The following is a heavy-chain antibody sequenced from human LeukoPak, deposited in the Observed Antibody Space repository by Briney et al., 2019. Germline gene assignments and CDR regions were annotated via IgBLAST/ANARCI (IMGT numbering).Heavy chain of an antibody. CDR2: ISESGDTT. D-gene: IGHD3-22*01. V-gene: IGHV3-23*01. CDR3: AKGGYYYDSSGYYLN. CDR1: GFTFSSYS. J-gene: IGHJ4*02. Sequence: QSGGSLRLSCAASGFTFSSYSMNWVRQAPGKGLKWVSVISESGDTTYYADSVKGRFTISRDNSKNTLYLQMNSLRAEDTAVYYCAKGGYYYDSSGYYLNWGQGTLVTVSS.